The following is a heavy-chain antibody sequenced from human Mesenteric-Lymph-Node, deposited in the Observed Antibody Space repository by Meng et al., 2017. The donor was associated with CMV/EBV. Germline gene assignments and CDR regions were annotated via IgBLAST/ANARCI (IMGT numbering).Heavy chain of an antibody. D-gene: IGHD2-2*01. J-gene: IGHJ3*02. CDR1: GFTFDDYG. V-gene: IGHV3-20*04. CDR2: INWNGDST. Sequence: GESLKISCAASGFTFDDYGMSWVRQTPGKGLEWVSGINWNGDSTGYADSVKGRFTISRDNAKNSLYLQMNSLRAEDTALYYCAKDMGYQLLDAFDIWGQGTMVTVSS. CDR3: AKDMGYQLLDAFDI.